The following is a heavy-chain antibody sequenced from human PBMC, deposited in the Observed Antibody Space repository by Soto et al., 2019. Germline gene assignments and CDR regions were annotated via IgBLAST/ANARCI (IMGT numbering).Heavy chain of an antibody. CDR3: AHRVLRTVFGLVTTTAIYFDF. D-gene: IGHD3-3*01. Sequence: QITLNESGPTQGKPRQPLTLTCPSSGFSLTTSGVGVGWIRQSPGKAPEGLALIYWDDDKRYSPSRKSRLTITKDTSKNQVVLTMADLDPADTATYYCAHRVLRTVFGLVTTTAIYFDFWGQGTPVAVSS. CDR1: GFSLTTSGVG. J-gene: IGHJ4*02. V-gene: IGHV2-5*02. CDR2: IYWDDDK.